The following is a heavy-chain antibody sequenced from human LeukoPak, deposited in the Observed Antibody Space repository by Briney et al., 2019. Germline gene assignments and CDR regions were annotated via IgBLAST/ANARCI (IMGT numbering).Heavy chain of an antibody. CDR1: GDSIRNYY. Sequence: PSETLSLTCTVSGDSIRNYYWSWIRQPPGKGLEWIGYIYYSGSTYYNPSLKSRVTISVDTSKNQFSLKLSSVTAADTAVYYCARDPYSSSWYYGVVYGMDVWGQGTTVTVSS. CDR3: ARDPYSSSWYYGVVYGMDV. J-gene: IGHJ6*02. CDR2: IYYSGST. D-gene: IGHD6-13*01. V-gene: IGHV4-59*12.